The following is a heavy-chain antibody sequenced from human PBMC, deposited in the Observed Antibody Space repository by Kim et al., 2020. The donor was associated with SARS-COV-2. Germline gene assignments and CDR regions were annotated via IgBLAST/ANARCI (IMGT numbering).Heavy chain of an antibody. CDR1: GGSFSGHF. CDR2: INHSGNT. D-gene: IGHD2-15*01. Sequence: SETLSLTCSVYGGSFSGHFWSWIRQPPGKGLEWIGEINHSGNTNYSPSLKSRVTISVDTSVNQFSLKLSSVTAADTAVYYCARNRPGCSGGSCYSTFDSWGQGTLVTVSS. CDR3: ARNRPGCSGGSCYSTFDS. J-gene: IGHJ5*01. V-gene: IGHV4-34*01.